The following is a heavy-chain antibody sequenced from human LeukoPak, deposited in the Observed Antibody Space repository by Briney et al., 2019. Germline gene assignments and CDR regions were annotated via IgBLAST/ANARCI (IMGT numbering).Heavy chain of an antibody. Sequence: PSETLSLTCTVSGDSMSVYFWTWIRQPPGKGLEWIGYAGDSGSSNYHPSLKSRVTITVNSTTNHTSLRLISVTAADTAIYYCAAMTTVTMYSYFFDSWGQGTLLTVSS. D-gene: IGHD4-17*01. J-gene: IGHJ4*02. V-gene: IGHV4-59*01. CDR3: AAMTTVTMYSYFFDS. CDR2: AGDSGSS. CDR1: GDSMSVYF.